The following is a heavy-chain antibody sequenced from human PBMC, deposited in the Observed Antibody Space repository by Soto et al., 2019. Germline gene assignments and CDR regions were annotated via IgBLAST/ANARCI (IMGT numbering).Heavy chain of an antibody. J-gene: IGHJ5*02. CDR3: ARSYYGSGSYDPNWFDP. CDR2: MNPNSGNT. Sequence: QVQLVQSGAEVKKPGASVKVSCKASGYTFTSYDINWVRQATGQGVEWMGWMNPNSGNTGYAQKFRGRVTMTRNTSISTAYMELSSLRSEDTAVYYCARSYYGSGSYDPNWFDPWGQGTLVTVSS. V-gene: IGHV1-8*01. CDR1: GYTFTSYD. D-gene: IGHD3-10*01.